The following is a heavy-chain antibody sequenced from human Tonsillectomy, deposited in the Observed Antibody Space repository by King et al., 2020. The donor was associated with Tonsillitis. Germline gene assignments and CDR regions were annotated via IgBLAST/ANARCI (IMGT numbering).Heavy chain of an antibody. CDR3: AKARYSGGRYHFDY. Sequence: QLVQSGGDLVQPGGSLRLSCAASGFTFSTYAMSWVRQAPGKGLEWVSTNIGSSGSTFYADSVKGRFTISRDNSKNTLFLQMNNLRAEDTAVYYCAKARYSGGRYHFDYWGQGTLVTVSS. CDR1: GFTFSTYA. CDR2: NIGSSGST. J-gene: IGHJ4*02. V-gene: IGHV3-23*04. D-gene: IGHD6-19*01.